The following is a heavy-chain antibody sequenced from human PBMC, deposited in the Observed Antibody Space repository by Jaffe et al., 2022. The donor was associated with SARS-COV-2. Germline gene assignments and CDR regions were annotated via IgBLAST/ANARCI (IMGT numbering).Heavy chain of an antibody. J-gene: IGHJ3*02. CDR2: IFSNDAK. CDR3: ARIRRTSSGWYRLGAFDI. D-gene: IGHD6-19*01. CDR1: GFSLSDSRMG. V-gene: IGHV2-26*01. Sequence: QVTLKESGPVRVKPTETLTLTCTVSGFSLSDSRMGVSWIRQTPGKALEWLAHIFSNDAKSYSTSLRSRLTISKDTSKSQVVLTMTNVDPVDTATYYCARIRRTSSGWYRLGAFDIWGQGTTVTVSS.